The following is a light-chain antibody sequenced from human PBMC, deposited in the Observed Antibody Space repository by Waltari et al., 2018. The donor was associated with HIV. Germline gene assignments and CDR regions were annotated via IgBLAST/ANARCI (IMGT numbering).Light chain of an antibody. V-gene: IGLV2-14*03. CDR2: DVR. J-gene: IGLJ1*01. CDR1: PGDIVRFHF. CDR3: SSYRRRGDSYV. Sequence: VLTQPASMSGSPGQSITIPCGGNPGDIVRFHFSHLFHLLPYEAPTPLIPDVRSRPSGVSTLFSGAKSGNTAALTLSGRQSEGEGMYYCSSYRRRGDSYVFGTGT.